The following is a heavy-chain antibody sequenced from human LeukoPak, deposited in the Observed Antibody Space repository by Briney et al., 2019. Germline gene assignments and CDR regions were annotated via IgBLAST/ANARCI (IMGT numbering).Heavy chain of an antibody. J-gene: IGHJ4*02. D-gene: IGHD2/OR15-2a*01. CDR2: IYSGGNT. V-gene: IGHV3-53*01. CDR1: GFTVSINS. Sequence: GGSLKLSCTVSGFTVSINSMSWVRQAPGKGLEWVSFIYSGGNTHYSDSVKGRFTISSDNSKNTLYLQMNSLRAEDTAVYYCARRAGEYSHPYDYWGQGTLVTVSS. CDR3: ARRAGEYSHPYDY.